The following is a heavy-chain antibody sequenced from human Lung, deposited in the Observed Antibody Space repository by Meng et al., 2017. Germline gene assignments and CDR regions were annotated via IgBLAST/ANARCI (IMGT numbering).Heavy chain of an antibody. V-gene: IGHV6-1*02. CDR3: TGIGHECWFDS. J-gene: IGHJ5*01. Sequence: QVQLEQSGPGQVNPSQTLSLSCATSGDSVSSYRTAWNWLRQSPSRGLEWLVRIYYRSTCYRDNANPVISRITITAETTKNQIFPQLKSLAPAAKAVEYCTGIGHECWFDSWGQGTLVTVSS. CDR1: GDSVSSYRTA. CDR2: IYYRSTCYR. D-gene: IGHD2-8*02.